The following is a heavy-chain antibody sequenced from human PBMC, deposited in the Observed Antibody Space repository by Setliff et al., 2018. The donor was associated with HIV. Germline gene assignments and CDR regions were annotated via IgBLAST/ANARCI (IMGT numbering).Heavy chain of an antibody. D-gene: IGHD3-22*01. V-gene: IGHV3-21*01. CDR1: GFTFSSYS. J-gene: IGHJ3*02. Sequence: GGSLRLSCAASGFTFSSYSMNWVRQAPGKGLEWVSSIRSNGRSTSYADSVMARFTISRDNAKKSLYLQMNSLRVDDTAVYYCARDSSSWSGSSWTFDIWGQGTMVTVSS. CDR2: IRSNGRST. CDR3: ARDSSSWSGSSWTFDI.